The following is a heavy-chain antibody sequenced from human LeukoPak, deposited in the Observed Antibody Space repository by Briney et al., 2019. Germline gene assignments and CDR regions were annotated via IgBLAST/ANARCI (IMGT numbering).Heavy chain of an antibody. D-gene: IGHD5-18*01. J-gene: IGHJ5*02. CDR2: ISGSGGST. CDR1: GFTFSSYA. CDR3: AIPRGEYSYGPNRFDP. Sequence: PGGSLRLSCAASGFTFSSYAMSWVRQAPGKGLEWVSAISGSGGSTYYADSVKGRFTISRDNSKNTLYLQMNSLRAEDTAVYYCAIPRGEYSYGPNRFDPWGQGTLVTVSS. V-gene: IGHV3-23*01.